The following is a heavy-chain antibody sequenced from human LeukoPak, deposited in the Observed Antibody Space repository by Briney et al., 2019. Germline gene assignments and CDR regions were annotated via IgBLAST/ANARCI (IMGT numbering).Heavy chain of an antibody. CDR2: INPSGGST. D-gene: IGHD2-2*01. CDR1: GHTFTSYY. J-gene: IGHJ6*02. Sequence: ASVKVSCKASGHTFTSYYMHWVRQAPGQGLEWMGIINPSGGSTSYAQKFQGRVTMTRDTSTSTVYMELSSLRSEDTVVYYCARDIVVVPAANYYYYGMDVWGQGTTVTVSS. CDR3: ARDIVVVPAANYYYYGMDV. V-gene: IGHV1-46*01.